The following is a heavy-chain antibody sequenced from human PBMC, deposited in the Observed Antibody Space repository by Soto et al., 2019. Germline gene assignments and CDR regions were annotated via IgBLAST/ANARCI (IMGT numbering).Heavy chain of an antibody. J-gene: IGHJ4*02. CDR2: IYYSGST. V-gene: IGHV4-31*03. D-gene: IGHD5-18*01. CDR1: GGSISSGGYY. Sequence: PSETLSLTCTVSGGSISSGGYYWSWIRQHPGKGLEWIGYIYYSGSTYYNTSLKSRVTISIDTSKNQFSLNLSSVTAADTAVYFCARDKSGYSFVDYWGQGTLVTVSS. CDR3: ARDKSGYSFVDY.